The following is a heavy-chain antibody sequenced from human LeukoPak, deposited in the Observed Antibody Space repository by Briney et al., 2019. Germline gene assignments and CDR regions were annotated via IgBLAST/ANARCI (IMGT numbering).Heavy chain of an antibody. J-gene: IGHJ4*02. CDR2: IYYSGCT. CDR3: ARADSSGYLRFDY. V-gene: IGHV4-59*01. D-gene: IGHD3-22*01. CDR1: GGSISSYY. Sequence: PSETLSLTCTVSGGSISSYYWSWIRQPPGKGLEWIGYIYYSGCTNYNPSLKSRVTISVDTSKNQFSLKLSSVTAADTAVYYCARADSSGYLRFDYWGQGTLVTVSS.